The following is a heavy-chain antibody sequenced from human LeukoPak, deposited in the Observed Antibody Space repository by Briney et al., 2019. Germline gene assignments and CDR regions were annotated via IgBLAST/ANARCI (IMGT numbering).Heavy chain of an antibody. Sequence: ASVKVSCKASGYTFTDYYVHWVRQAPGQGLEWMAYINGNNGDTRHAQIFQGRVTVTRDTSISTVHMEVSGLRSDDTAVYYCARDSPAAEQDIDYWGQGTLVTVSS. V-gene: IGHV1-2*02. CDR3: ARDSPAAEQDIDY. CDR1: GYTFTDYY. D-gene: IGHD1/OR15-1a*01. CDR2: INGNNGDT. J-gene: IGHJ4*02.